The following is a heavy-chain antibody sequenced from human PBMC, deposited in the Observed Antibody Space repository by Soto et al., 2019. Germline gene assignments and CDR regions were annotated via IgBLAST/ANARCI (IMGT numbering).Heavy chain of an antibody. V-gene: IGHV3-23*01. CDR1: GFTFSSYA. CDR2: ISTSGDST. D-gene: IGHD2-2*01. Sequence: EVQLLESGAGLVQPGGSLRLSCAASGFTFSSYAMSWVRQAPGKGLEWVSGISTSGDSTYYADSVKGRFTISRDNSKDTLYLQMNSLGAGDTAVYYCAINSRYCSSTSCYADWGQGTLVTVSS. CDR3: AINSRYCSSTSCYAD. J-gene: IGHJ4*02.